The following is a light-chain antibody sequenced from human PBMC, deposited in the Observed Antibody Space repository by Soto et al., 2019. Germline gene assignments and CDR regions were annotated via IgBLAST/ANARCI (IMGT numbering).Light chain of an antibody. V-gene: IGKV1-39*01. CDR3: QQSYNTPLT. CDR2: AAS. Sequence: DIQMTQSPSSLSASVGDRVTITCRASQSISSYLNWYQQKPGKAPKILIYAASSLQSGVPSRFSGSGSGTDFTLPIGRLQPDDFATYYCQQSYNTPLTFGQGTRLEIK. CDR1: QSISSY. J-gene: IGKJ5*01.